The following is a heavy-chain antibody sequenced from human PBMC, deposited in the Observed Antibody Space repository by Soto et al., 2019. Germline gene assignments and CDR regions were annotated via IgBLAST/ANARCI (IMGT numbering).Heavy chain of an antibody. D-gene: IGHD3-10*01. CDR1: GFTFSSYA. V-gene: IGHV3-23*01. CDR3: AKDYYGSGSYAPTGWFDP. J-gene: IGHJ5*02. Sequence: GGSLRLSCAASGFTFSSYAMSWVRQAPGKGLEWVSAISGSGGSTYYADSVKGRFTISRDNSKNTLYLQMNSLRAEDTAVYYCAKDYYGSGSYAPTGWFDPWGQGTLVTVSS. CDR2: ISGSGGST.